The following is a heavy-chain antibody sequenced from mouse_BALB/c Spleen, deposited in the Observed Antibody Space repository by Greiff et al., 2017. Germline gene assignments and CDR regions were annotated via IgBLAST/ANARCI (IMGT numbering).Heavy chain of an antibody. CDR1: GFTFSSYA. CDR3: ARHEGKYGSDAMDY. D-gene: IGHD1-1*01. Sequence: EVQLVESGGGLVKPGGSLKLSCAASGFTFSSYAMSWVRQTPEKRLEWVATISSGGSYTYYPDSVKGRFTISRDNAKNTLYLQMSSLRSEDTAMYYCARHEGKYGSDAMDYWGQGTSVTVSS. CDR2: ISSGGSYT. J-gene: IGHJ4*01. V-gene: IGHV5-9-3*01.